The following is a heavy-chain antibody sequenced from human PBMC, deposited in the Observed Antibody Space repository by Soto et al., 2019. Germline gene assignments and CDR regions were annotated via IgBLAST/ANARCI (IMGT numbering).Heavy chain of an antibody. CDR3: AKDAGTTVTTLQIYYYYYYGLAV. V-gene: IGHV3-30*18. CDR2: ISYDGSNK. CDR1: GFTFSSYG. Sequence: GGSLRLSCAASGFTFSSYGMHWVRQAPGKGLEWVAVISYDGSNKYYADSVKGRFTISRDNSKNTLYLQMNSLRAEDTAVYYCAKDAGTTVTTLQIYYYYYYGLAVWGQGTTVTVSS. D-gene: IGHD4-17*01. J-gene: IGHJ6*02.